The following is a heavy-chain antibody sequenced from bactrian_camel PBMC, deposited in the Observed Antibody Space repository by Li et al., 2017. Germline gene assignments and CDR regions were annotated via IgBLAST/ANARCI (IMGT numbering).Heavy chain of an antibody. CDR2: NSSDGGT. D-gene: IGHD6*01. CDR1: GFTAEDSEID. CDR3: ATDPRAYGGACVRQMRAPGYSSASAL. V-gene: IGHV3S53*01. Sequence: VQLVESGGGSVQAGGSLRLTCTASGFTAEDSEIDMGWYRQTPGNECEMVAGNSSDGGTQYVDSVKGRFTISQDSAKSTVYLQMNNLKPEDTAMYICATDPRAYGGACVRQMRAPGYSSASALWGQGTQVTVS. J-gene: IGHJ4*01.